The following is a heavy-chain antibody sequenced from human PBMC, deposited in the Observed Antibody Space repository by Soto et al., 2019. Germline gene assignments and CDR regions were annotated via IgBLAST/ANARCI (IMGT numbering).Heavy chain of an antibody. Sequence: GASVKVSCKASGYTFTSYGISWVRQAPGQGLEWMGGIIPIFGTANYAQKFQGRVTITADESTSTAYMELSSLRSEDTAVYYCAGIYDFWSGYYKDYYYYGMDVWGQGTTVTVSS. D-gene: IGHD3-3*01. CDR3: AGIYDFWSGYYKDYYYYGMDV. CDR2: IIPIFGTA. V-gene: IGHV1-69*13. J-gene: IGHJ6*02. CDR1: GYTFTSYG.